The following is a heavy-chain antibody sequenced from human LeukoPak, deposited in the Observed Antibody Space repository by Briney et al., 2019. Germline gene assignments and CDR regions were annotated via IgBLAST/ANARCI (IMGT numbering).Heavy chain of an antibody. CDR2: IIPIFGTA. V-gene: IGHV1-69*01. CDR1: VGTFSSYA. D-gene: IGHD5-24*01. CDR3: ARSLEMATRTSPYYYNMDV. Sequence: VASVKVSCMASVGTFSSYAISWVPQAPGQGLEWMGGIIPIFGTANYAQKFQGRVTITADESTSTAYMELSSLRSEDTAVYYCARSLEMATRTSPYYYNMDVWGKGTTVTVSS. J-gene: IGHJ6*03.